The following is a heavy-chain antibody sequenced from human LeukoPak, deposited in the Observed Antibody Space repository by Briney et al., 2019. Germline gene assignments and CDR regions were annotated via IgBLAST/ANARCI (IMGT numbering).Heavy chain of an antibody. V-gene: IGHV1-18*01. D-gene: IGHD5-18*01. CDR3: ARRNLVDTAMVLDY. Sequence: ASVKVSCKASGYTFTSYGISWVRQAPGQGLEWMGWISAYNGNTNYAQKLQGRVTMTTDTSTSTAYMELRSLRSDDTAVYYCARRNLVDTAMVLDYWGQGTLVTVSS. CDR2: ISAYNGNT. J-gene: IGHJ4*02. CDR1: GYTFTSYG.